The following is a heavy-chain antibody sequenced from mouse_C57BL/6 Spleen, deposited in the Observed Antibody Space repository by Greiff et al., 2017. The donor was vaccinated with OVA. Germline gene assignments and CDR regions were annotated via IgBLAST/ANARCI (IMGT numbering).Heavy chain of an antibody. D-gene: IGHD1-1*01. CDR2: ISSGSSTI. CDR1: GFTFSDYG. Sequence: EVQLVESGGGLVKPGGSLKLSCAASGFTFSDYGMHWVRQAPEKGLEWVAYISSGSSTIYYADTVKGRFTISRDNAKNTLFLQMTSLRSEDTAMYYCANYYGSSYLYAMDYWGQGTSVTVSS. CDR3: ANYYGSSYLYAMDY. V-gene: IGHV5-17*01. J-gene: IGHJ4*01.